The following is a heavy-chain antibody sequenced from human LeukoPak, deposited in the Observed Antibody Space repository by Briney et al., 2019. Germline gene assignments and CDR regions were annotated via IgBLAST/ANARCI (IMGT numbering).Heavy chain of an antibody. V-gene: IGHV3-23*01. D-gene: IGHD3-10*01. Sequence: PGGSLRLSCAASGFTFSSYAMSWVRQAPGKGLEWVSTIGGSGGSTYYAGSVKGRFTISRDNSKNTLHLQMNSLRPEDTAVYYCAKDRFGEYHPFDYWGQGTRVTVSS. J-gene: IGHJ4*02. CDR3: AKDRFGEYHPFDY. CDR2: IGGSGGST. CDR1: GFTFSSYA.